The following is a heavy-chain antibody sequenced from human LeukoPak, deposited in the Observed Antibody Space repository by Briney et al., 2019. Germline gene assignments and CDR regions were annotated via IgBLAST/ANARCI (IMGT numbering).Heavy chain of an antibody. CDR2: IENSGTT. D-gene: IGHD4-23*01. Sequence: SETLSLTCSISGGSISSSFDWSWIRPPPGKGLEWIGSIENSGTTNYNPSLKSRVTMSVDTSRKQFSLTLRSVTAADTAVYYCALSTRWYYFNYWGQGTPVTVSS. V-gene: IGHV4-4*09. J-gene: IGHJ4*02. CDR3: ALSTRWYYFNY. CDR1: GGSISSSFD.